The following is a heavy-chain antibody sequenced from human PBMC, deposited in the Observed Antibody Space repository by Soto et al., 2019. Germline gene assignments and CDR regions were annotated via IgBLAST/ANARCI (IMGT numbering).Heavy chain of an antibody. CDR2: MNPNSGNT. CDR1: GYTFTGYY. Sequence: ASVKVSCKASGYTFTGYYINWVRQATGQGLEWMGWMNPNSGNTGYAQKFQGRVTMTRNTSISTAYMELSSLRSEDTAVYYCARGNDYGDYYFDYWGQGTLVTVSS. V-gene: IGHV1-8*02. D-gene: IGHD4-17*01. CDR3: ARGNDYGDYYFDY. J-gene: IGHJ4*02.